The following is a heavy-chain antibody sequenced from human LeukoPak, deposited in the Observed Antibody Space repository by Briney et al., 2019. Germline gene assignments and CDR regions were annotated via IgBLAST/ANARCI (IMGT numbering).Heavy chain of an antibody. CDR1: GFTFDDYA. CDR2: ISGSGGST. D-gene: IGHD2-15*01. V-gene: IGHV3-23*01. Sequence: PGGSLRLSCAASGFTFDDYAMHWVRQAPGKGLEWVSAISGSGGSTHYADSVKGRFTISRDNSKNTLYLQMNSLRAEDTAVYYCAKGDSGGSCYSPCYYWGQGTLVTVSS. J-gene: IGHJ4*02. CDR3: AKGDSGGSCYSPCYY.